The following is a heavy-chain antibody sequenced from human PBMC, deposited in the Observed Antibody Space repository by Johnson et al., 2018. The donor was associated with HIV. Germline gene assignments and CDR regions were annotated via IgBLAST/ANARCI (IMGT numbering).Heavy chain of an antibody. CDR2: IWYDGSEK. V-gene: IGHV3-33*06. Sequence: VQLVESGGGVVQPGRSLRLSCAASGFTFSSYGMHWVRQAPGKGLEWVAVIWYDGSEKYYADSVRGRFTISRDNSKNTLYLQMNSLRAEDTAVYYCAKLQHSYGYAAFDIWGQGTMVTVSS. CDR3: AKLQHSYGYAAFDI. D-gene: IGHD5-18*01. CDR1: GFTFSSYG. J-gene: IGHJ3*02.